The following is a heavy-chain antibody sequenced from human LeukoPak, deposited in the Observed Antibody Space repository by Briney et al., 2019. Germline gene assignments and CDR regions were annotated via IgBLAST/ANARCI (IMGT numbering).Heavy chain of an antibody. J-gene: IGHJ4*02. D-gene: IGHD5-24*01. CDR1: GGSISSGSYY. Sequence: PSETLSLTCTVSGGSISSGSYYWGWIRQPPGKGLEWIGSIYYSGSTYYNPSLKSRVTISVDTSKNQFSLKLSSVTAADTAVYYCARRDGYNYPDDYWGQGTLVTVSS. CDR2: IYYSGST. V-gene: IGHV4-39*01. CDR3: ARRDGYNYPDDY.